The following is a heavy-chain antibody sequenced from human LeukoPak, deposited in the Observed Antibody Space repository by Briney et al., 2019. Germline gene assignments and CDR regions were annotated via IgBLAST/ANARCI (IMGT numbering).Heavy chain of an antibody. J-gene: IGHJ4*02. D-gene: IGHD3-3*01. V-gene: IGHV3-7*01. Sequence: PGGSLRLSCAASGFTFSSYWMSWVRQAPGKGLEWVANIKQDGSEKYYVDSVKGRFTISRDNAKNSLYLQMNSLRAEDTAVYYCARDLRVEDFWSGTYFDYWGQGTLVTVSS. CDR2: IKQDGSEK. CDR1: GFTFSSYW. CDR3: ARDLRVEDFWSGTYFDY.